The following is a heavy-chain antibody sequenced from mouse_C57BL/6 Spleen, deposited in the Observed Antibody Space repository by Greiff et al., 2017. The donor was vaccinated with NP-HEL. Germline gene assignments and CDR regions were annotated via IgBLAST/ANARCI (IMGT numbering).Heavy chain of an antibody. D-gene: IGHD2-13*01. CDR2: IYPGDGDT. Sequence: QVQLQQSGPELVKPGASVTISCKASGYAFSSSWMNWVKQRPGKGLEWIGRIYPGDGDTNYNGKFKGKATLTADKSSSTAYMQLSSLTSEDSAVYFCARSNDGDLWGQGTTLTVSS. CDR3: ARSNDGDL. J-gene: IGHJ2*01. CDR1: GYAFSSSW. V-gene: IGHV1-82*01.